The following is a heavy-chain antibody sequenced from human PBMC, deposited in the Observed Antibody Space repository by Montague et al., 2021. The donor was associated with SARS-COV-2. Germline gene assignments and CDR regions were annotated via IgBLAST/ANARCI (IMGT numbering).Heavy chain of an antibody. V-gene: IGHV4-39*01. D-gene: IGHD3-10*01. CDR3: ASSYYYGSGTYVYNYYMDV. Sequence: SETLSLTCTVSGGSVSSSPYYWGWIRQPPGWGLEWVGSISYSGRTYFSPSLKSRLTISVDSSENQFSLRLSSVTAADTAVYYCASSYYYGSGTYVYNYYMDVWGKGTTVTVSS. CDR2: ISYSGRT. J-gene: IGHJ6*03. CDR1: GGSVSSSPYY.